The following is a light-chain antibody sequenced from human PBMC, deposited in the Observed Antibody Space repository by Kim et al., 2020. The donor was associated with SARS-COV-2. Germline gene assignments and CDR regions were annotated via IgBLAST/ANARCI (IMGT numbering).Light chain of an antibody. CDR3: QQYNSWPT. Sequence: SVSPVERATLSCKASQSVSSNLAWYQQKYGQAPRLLIYRASTRATGIPARFSGSGSGTEFTLTISSLQSEDFAVYYCQQYNSWPTFGQGTRLEIK. CDR1: QSVSSN. J-gene: IGKJ5*01. V-gene: IGKV3-15*01. CDR2: RAS.